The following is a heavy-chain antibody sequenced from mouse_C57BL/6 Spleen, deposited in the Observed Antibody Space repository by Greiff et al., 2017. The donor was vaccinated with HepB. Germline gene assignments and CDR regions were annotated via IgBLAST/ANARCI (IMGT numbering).Heavy chain of an antibody. J-gene: IGHJ4*01. Sequence: VQLQQSGPELVKPGASVKISCKASGYTFTDYYMNWVKQSHGKSLEWIGDINPNNGGTSYNQKFKGKATLTVDKSSSTAYMELRSLTSEDSAVYYCARNYYYGSRRAMDYWGQGTSVTVSS. V-gene: IGHV1-26*01. CDR2: INPNNGGT. CDR1: GYTFTDYY. D-gene: IGHD1-1*01. CDR3: ARNYYYGSRRAMDY.